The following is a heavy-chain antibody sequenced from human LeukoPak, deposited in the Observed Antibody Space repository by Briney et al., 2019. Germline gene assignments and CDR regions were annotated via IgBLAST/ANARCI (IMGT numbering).Heavy chain of an antibody. V-gene: IGHV3-30*18. CDR1: GFTFSTYG. CDR2: ISYDRSNK. D-gene: IGHD6-13*01. J-gene: IGHJ4*02. CDR3: AKSGTRSSWSPRVKTYLDY. Sequence: GGSLRLSCAASGFTFSTYGMHWVRQAPGKGLEWVAVISYDRSNKYYADSVKGRFTISRDNSKNTLYLQMNSLRAEDTAVYYCAKSGTRSSWSPRVKTYLDYWGQGTLVTVSS.